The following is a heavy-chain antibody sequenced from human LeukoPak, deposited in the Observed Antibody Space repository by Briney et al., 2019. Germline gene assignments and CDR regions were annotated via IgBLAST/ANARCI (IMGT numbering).Heavy chain of an antibody. CDR3: VKATLPAMVSPHFDY. Sequence: GGSLRLSCSASGFTFSSYAMYWVRQAPGKGLEYVSAISSNGGSTYYADSVKGRFTISRDNSKNTLYLQMSSLRAEDTAVYYCVKATLPAMVSPHFDYWAQGTVVTVSS. D-gene: IGHD5-18*01. V-gene: IGHV3-64D*08. J-gene: IGHJ4*02. CDR1: GFTFSSYA. CDR2: ISSNGGST.